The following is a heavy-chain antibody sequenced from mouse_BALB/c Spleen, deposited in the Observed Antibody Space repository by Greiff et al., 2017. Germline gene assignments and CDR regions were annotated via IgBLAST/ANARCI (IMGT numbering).Heavy chain of an antibody. CDR1: GFTFSSYG. J-gene: IGHJ1*01. Sequence: EVKLMESGGGLVQPGGSLKLSCAASGFTFSSYGMSWVRQTPDKRLELVATINSNGGSTYYPDSVKGRFTISRDNAKNTLYLQMSSLKSEDTAMYYCAREGLLRSYFDVWGAGTTVTVSS. CDR3: AREGLLRSYFDV. CDR2: INSNGGST. V-gene: IGHV5-6-3*01. D-gene: IGHD1-1*01.